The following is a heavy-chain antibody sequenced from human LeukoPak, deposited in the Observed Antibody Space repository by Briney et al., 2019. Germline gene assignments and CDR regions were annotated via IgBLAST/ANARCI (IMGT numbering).Heavy chain of an antibody. CDR1: GFTFSSYS. V-gene: IGHV3-48*04. J-gene: IGHJ4*02. D-gene: IGHD3-22*01. CDR3: ARGLRGFYDSSGFDY. Sequence: GGSLRLSCAASGFTFSSYSMNWVRQAPGKGLEWVSYISSSSSTIYYADSVKGRFTISRDNAKKSLYLRMNSLRAEDTAVYYCARGLRGFYDSSGFDYWGQGTLVTVSS. CDR2: ISSSSSTI.